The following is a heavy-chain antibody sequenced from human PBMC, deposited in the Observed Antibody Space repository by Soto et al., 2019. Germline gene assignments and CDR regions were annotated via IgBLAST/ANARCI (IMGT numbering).Heavy chain of an antibody. J-gene: IGHJ4*02. V-gene: IGHV3-30*18. D-gene: IGHD3-3*01. CDR3: AKDRIYYDLERGVFDY. CDR2: ISYDGSNK. CDR1: GFTFSSYG. Sequence: GGSLRLSCAASGFTFSSYGMHWVRQAPGKGLEWVAVISYDGSNKYYADSVKGRFTISRDNSKNTLYLQMNSLRAEDTAVYYCAKDRIYYDLERGVFDYWDQGTLVTVSS.